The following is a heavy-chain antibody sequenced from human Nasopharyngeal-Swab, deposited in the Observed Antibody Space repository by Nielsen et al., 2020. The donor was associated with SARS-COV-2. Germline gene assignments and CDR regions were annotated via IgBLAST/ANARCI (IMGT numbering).Heavy chain of an antibody. Sequence: GESLKLSCVGSGFNYSKYWMTSVRQAPGKGLEWVANIKQLGSEKYYVDSVKGRFTISRDDAENSLYLQMNSLRAEDTAVYYCARENTDSNGMDVWGQGTTVTVSS. J-gene: IGHJ6*02. CDR2: IKQLGSEK. CDR1: GFNYSKYW. V-gene: IGHV3-7*01. D-gene: IGHD5-18*01. CDR3: ARENTDSNGMDV.